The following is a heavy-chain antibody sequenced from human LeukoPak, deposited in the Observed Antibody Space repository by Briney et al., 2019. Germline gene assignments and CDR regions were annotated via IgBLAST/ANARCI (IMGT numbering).Heavy chain of an antibody. J-gene: IGHJ4*02. D-gene: IGHD5-18*01. Sequence: GGSLRLSCAASGFTFKGYWMSWVRQAPGKGLKWVANIQQDGSEKKYVDSVKGRFTISRDNAKNSLYLQMDSLRAEDTAVYYCVRLRYTYGKNFDCWGQGTLVTVSS. CDR2: IQQDGSEK. V-gene: IGHV3-7*01. CDR1: GFTFKGYW. CDR3: VRLRYTYGKNFDC.